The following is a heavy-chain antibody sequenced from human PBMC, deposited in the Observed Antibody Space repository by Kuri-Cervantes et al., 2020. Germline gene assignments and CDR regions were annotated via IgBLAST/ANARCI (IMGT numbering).Heavy chain of an antibody. CDR1: GGSISSGDYY. J-gene: IGHJ4*02. Sequence: SETLSPTCTVSGGSISSGDYYWSWIRQPPGKGLEWIGYIYYSGSTNYNPSLNSRVTMSVDTSKNQFSLKLSSVTAADTAVYYCAGISIVGAIADYWGQGTLVTVSS. CDR3: AGISIVGAIADY. CDR2: IYYSGST. D-gene: IGHD1-26*01. V-gene: IGHV4-30-4*01.